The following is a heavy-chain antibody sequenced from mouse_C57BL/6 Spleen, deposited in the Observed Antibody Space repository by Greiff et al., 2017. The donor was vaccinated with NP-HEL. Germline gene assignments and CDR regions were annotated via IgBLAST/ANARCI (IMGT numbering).Heavy chain of an antibody. Sequence: EVQGVESGPELVKPGASVKMSCKASGYTFTSYVMHWVKQKPGQGLEWIGYIYPYNDGTKYNEKFKGKATLTSDKSSSTAYMELSSLTSEDSAVYYCASRVRDWDYFDYWGQGTTLTVSS. J-gene: IGHJ2*01. D-gene: IGHD4-1*01. CDR2: IYPYNDGT. CDR1: GYTFTSYV. V-gene: IGHV1-14*01. CDR3: ASRVRDWDYFDY.